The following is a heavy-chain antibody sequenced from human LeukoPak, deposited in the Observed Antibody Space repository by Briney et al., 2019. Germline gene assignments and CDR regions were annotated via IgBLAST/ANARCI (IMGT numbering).Heavy chain of an antibody. CDR1: GYTFTSYG. CDR3: ARDMSSTSPNDQNWFDP. J-gene: IGHJ5*02. D-gene: IGHD2-2*01. V-gene: IGHV1-18*01. Sequence: ASVKVSCKASGYTFTSYGISWVRQAPGQGLEWMGWISAYNGNTNYAQKLQGRVTMTTDTSTSTAYMELRSLRSDDTAVYYCARDMSSTSPNDQNWFDPWGQGTLVTVSS. CDR2: ISAYNGNT.